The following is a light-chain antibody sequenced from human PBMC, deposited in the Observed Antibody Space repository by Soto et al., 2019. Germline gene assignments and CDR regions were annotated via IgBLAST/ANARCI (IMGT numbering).Light chain of an antibody. CDR2: TNN. Sequence: QLVLTQPPSASGTPGQGVTISCSGSNSNIGTNTVNWYQQLPGTAPKALIHTNNLRPSGVPDRFSGSKSGTSASLAISGLQSEDEAHYYCAAWDDSLNALVFGGGTKVTVL. J-gene: IGLJ2*01. CDR1: NSNIGTNT. V-gene: IGLV1-44*01. CDR3: AAWDDSLNALV.